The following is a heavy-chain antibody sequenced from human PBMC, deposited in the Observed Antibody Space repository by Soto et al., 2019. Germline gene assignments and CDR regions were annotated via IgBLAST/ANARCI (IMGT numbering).Heavy chain of an antibody. Sequence: PSETLSLTCTVSGGSISSSSYYWGWIRQPPGKGLEWIGSIYYSGSTYYNPSLKSRVTISVDTSKNQFSLKLSSVTAADTAVYYCARSRVGTVRWFDPWGQGTLVTVSS. CDR3: ARSRVGTVRWFDP. CDR1: GGSISSSSYY. D-gene: IGHD5-12*01. V-gene: IGHV4-39*01. J-gene: IGHJ5*02. CDR2: IYYSGST.